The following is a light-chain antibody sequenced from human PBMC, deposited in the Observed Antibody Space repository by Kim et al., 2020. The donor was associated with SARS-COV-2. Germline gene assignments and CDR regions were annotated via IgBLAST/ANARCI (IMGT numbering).Light chain of an antibody. V-gene: IGKV3-11*01. CDR2: DAS. CDR1: QSIDSY. J-gene: IGKJ1*01. CDR3: QQRTTWPPWT. Sequence: SPGERATLSCRASQSIDSYVAWYQQRPGQPPRLLIYDASNRATGIPARFSGSGSGTDFTLSISSLEPEDFAVYYCQQRTTWPPWTFGQGTKVDIK.